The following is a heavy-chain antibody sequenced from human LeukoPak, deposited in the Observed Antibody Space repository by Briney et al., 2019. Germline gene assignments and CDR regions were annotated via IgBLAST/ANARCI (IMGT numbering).Heavy chain of an antibody. CDR1: GVSISSYY. Sequence: PSETLSLTCTVSGVSISSYYWSWIRQPAGKGLEWIGRIYTSGSTNYNPSLKSRVTMSVDTSNNQFSLKLSSVTAADTAVYYCARFADTAMVDAFDIWGQGTMVTVSS. V-gene: IGHV4-4*07. J-gene: IGHJ3*02. D-gene: IGHD5-18*01. CDR3: ARFADTAMVDAFDI. CDR2: IYTSGST.